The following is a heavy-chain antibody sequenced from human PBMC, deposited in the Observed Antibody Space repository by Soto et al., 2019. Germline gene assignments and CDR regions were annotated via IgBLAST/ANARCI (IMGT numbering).Heavy chain of an antibody. D-gene: IGHD3-3*01. CDR1: GYTFTGNY. V-gene: IGHV1-2*02. CDR2: VNPDNGGT. J-gene: IGHJ6*02. Sequence: QVHLVQSGAEVKKPGASVKVSCKASGYTFTGNYIYWVRQAPGQGLEWMGWVNPDNGGTTSAQKFQGRVTMTRDTSVTTAYMELSRLTSDDTAVYYCARDPRPPSGWLGFWEYGMDVWGQGTTVTVSS. CDR3: ARDPRPPSGWLGFWEYGMDV.